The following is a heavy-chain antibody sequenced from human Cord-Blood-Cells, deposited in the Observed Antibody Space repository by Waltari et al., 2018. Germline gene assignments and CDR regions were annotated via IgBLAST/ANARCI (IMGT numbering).Heavy chain of an antibody. J-gene: IGHJ4*02. Sequence: QVQLQESGPGLVKPSQTLSLTCTVSGGSISSGGYYWSWIRQHPGKGLEWIGYIYYSGRTYYNPSLKSRVTISVDTSKNQFSLKLSSVTAADTAVYYCARGVVVPAAPYYFDYWGQGTLVTVSS. D-gene: IGHD2-2*01. CDR3: ARGVVVPAAPYYFDY. CDR1: GGSISSGGYY. CDR2: IYYSGRT. V-gene: IGHV4-31*03.